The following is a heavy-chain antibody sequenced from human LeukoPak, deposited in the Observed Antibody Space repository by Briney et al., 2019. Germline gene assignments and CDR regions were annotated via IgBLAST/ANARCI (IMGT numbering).Heavy chain of an antibody. V-gene: IGHV3-21*01. CDR2: ISSSSSYI. CDR3: ASPRIEYDSSIA. D-gene: IGHD3-22*01. J-gene: IGHJ3*01. CDR1: GFTFSSYS. Sequence: GGSLRLSCAASGFTFSSYSMNWVRQAPGKGLEWVSSISSSSSYIYYADSVKGRFTISRDNAKNSLYLQMNNLRAEDTAVYYCASPRIEYDSSIAWGQGTMVTVSS.